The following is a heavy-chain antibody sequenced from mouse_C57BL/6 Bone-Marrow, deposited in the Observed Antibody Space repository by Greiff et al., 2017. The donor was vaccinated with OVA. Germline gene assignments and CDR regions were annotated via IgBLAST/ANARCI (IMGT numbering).Heavy chain of an antibody. CDR1: GFNIKDDY. V-gene: IGHV14-4*01. CDR2: IDPENGYT. D-gene: IGHD2-1*01. Sequence: VQLQQSGAELVRPGASVKLSCTASGFNIKDDYMPWVKQRPEQGLEWIGWIDPENGYTAYASKFQGNATITADTASNTAYLQLSMLTAEDTAVDYCTTGVDGNYGWYFDGWGTGTTVTVSS. J-gene: IGHJ1*03. CDR3: TTGVDGNYGWYFDG.